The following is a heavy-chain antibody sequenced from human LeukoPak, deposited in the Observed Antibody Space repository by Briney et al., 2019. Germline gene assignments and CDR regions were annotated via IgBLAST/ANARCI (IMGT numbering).Heavy chain of an antibody. CDR3: ARNQGIAAAGTRGGDY. J-gene: IGHJ4*02. CDR1: GYTFTSYY. Sequence: ASVKVSCKASGYTFTSYYMHWVRQAPGQGLEWMGIINPSGGSTSYAQKFQGRVTMTRDTSTSTVYMELSSLRSEDTAVYYCARNQGIAAAGTRGGDYWGQGTLVTVSS. V-gene: IGHV1-46*01. D-gene: IGHD6-13*01. CDR2: INPSGGST.